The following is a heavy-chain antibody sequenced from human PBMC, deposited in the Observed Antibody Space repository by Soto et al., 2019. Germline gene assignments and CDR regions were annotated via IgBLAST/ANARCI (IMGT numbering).Heavy chain of an antibody. V-gene: IGHV3-72*01. J-gene: IGHJ6*02. CDR1: GFTFSDHY. CDR2: IRNKANSYTT. CDR3: ARRRPGDGLDV. Sequence: EVQLVESGGGLVQPGGSLRLSCAVSGFTFSDHYMDWVRQAPGKGLEWVGRIRNKANSYTTEYAASVKGRFAISRDDSENLVYLQMNSLNTEDTAVYYCARRRPGDGLDVWGQGTTVTVAS.